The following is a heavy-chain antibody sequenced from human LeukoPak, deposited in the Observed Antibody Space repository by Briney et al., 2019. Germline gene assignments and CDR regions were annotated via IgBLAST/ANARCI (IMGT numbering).Heavy chain of an antibody. D-gene: IGHD1-26*01. CDR1: GYTFTGYY. J-gene: IGHJ3*02. CDR3: ARKKWEPTSNDAFDT. V-gene: IGHV1-2*02. Sequence: ASVKVSCKASGYTFTGYYMHWVRQAPGQGLEWMGWINPNSGGTNYAQKFQGRVTMTRDTSISTAYMELSRLRSDDTAVYYCARKKWEPTSNDAFDTWGQGTMVTVSS. CDR2: INPNSGGT.